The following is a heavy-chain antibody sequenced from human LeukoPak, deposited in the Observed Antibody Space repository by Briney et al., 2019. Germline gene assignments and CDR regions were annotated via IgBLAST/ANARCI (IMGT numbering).Heavy chain of an antibody. J-gene: IGHJ4*02. V-gene: IGHV4-61*01. CDR1: GGSVSSGSYY. CDR2: IYYSGST. D-gene: IGHD6-19*01. CDR3: ARAVADSFDY. Sequence: SETLSLTCTVSGGSVSSGSYYWSWIRQPPGKGLEWIGYIYYSGSTNYNPSLKSRVTISVDTSKNQFSLTLSSVTAADTAVYYCARAVADSFDYWGQGTLVTVSS.